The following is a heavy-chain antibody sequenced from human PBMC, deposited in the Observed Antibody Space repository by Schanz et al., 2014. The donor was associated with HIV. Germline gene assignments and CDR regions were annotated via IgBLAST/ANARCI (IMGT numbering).Heavy chain of an antibody. V-gene: IGHV3-33*08. Sequence: VQVLESGGGLVQPGGSLRLSCEGSGFTFRNYAMSWVRQAPGKGLEWVAVIWYDGTNIDYADSVKGRFTVSRDNSKNMLYLQMNSLRAEDTAVYYCARGLGYWGQGTLVTVSS. CDR2: IWYDGTNI. J-gene: IGHJ4*02. CDR3: ARGLGY. CDR1: GFTFRNYA.